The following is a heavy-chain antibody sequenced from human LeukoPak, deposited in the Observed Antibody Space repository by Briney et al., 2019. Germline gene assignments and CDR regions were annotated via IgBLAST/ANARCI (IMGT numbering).Heavy chain of an antibody. J-gene: IGHJ3*02. CDR1: GFTLSSNE. CDR3: ASGVHYSSGWIDI. Sequence: GGSLRLSCAASGFTLSSNEMNWVRQAPGKGLEWLSYISSSGGTIHYVDSVKGRFTISRDNAKDSLFLQMNSLRAEDTAVYHCASGVHYSSGWIDIWGQGTMVTVSS. V-gene: IGHV3-48*03. D-gene: IGHD6-19*01. CDR2: ISSSGGTI.